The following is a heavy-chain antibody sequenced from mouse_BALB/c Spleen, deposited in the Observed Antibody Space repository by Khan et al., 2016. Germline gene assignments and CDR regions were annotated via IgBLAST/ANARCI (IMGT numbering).Heavy chain of an antibody. CDR3: ARNHYGSHLDY. D-gene: IGHD1-1*01. Sequence: EVDLVESGGGLVQPGGSRKLSCEASGFTFSGFGMHWVRQAPEKGLEWVAYISSSSSTIFYADTLKGRFTISRDNPKNTLFLQMTSLRSEDTAVXYCARNHYGSHLDYWGQGTTLTVSS. CDR1: GFTFSGFG. V-gene: IGHV5-17*02. J-gene: IGHJ2*01. CDR2: ISSSSSTI.